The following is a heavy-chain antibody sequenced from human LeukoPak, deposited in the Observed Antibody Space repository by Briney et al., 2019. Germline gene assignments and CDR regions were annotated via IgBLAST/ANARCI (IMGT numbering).Heavy chain of an antibody. CDR1: GFTFSSYA. J-gene: IGHJ4*02. CDR2: ISGSGGST. Sequence: PGGSLRLSCAASGFTFSSYAMSWVRQAPGKGLEWVPAISGSGGSTYYADSVKGRFTISRDNSKNTLYLQMNSLRAEDTAVYYCAKGYYYDSSGYYPEYFDYWGQGTLVTVSS. V-gene: IGHV3-23*01. CDR3: AKGYYYDSSGYYPEYFDY. D-gene: IGHD3-22*01.